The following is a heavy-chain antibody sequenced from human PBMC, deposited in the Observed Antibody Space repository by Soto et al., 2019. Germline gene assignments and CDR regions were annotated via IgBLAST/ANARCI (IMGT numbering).Heavy chain of an antibody. D-gene: IGHD3-10*01. CDR1: GGTFNNYA. J-gene: IGHJ6*02. CDR2: IIPIFRTA. CDR3: ATMKGGSQYYYYGMDF. V-gene: IGHV1-69*12. Sequence: QVQLVQSGAEVKKPGSSVKVSCKASGGTFNNYAISWVRQAPGQGLEWMGGIIPIFRTADYAQKFQGRFTITADESTSTGYMERSSLRSEDTAVYYCATMKGGSQYYYYGMDFWGQGTTVTVSS.